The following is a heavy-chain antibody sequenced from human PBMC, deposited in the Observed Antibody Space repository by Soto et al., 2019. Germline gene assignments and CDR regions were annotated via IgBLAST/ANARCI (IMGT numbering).Heavy chain of an antibody. J-gene: IGHJ4*02. CDR3: VPLGRAGTTRNPYFDY. Sequence: HPGGSLRLSCSASGFTFSSYAMHWVRQAPGKGLEYVSAISSNGGSTYYADSVKGRFTISRDNSKNTLYLQMSSLRAEDTAVYYCVPLGRAGTTRNPYFDYWGQGTLVTVSS. V-gene: IGHV3-64D*08. CDR2: ISSNGGST. D-gene: IGHD1-7*01. CDR1: GFTFSSYA.